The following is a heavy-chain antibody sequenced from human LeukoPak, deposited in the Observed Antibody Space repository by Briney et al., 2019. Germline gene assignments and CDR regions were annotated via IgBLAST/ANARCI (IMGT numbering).Heavy chain of an antibody. Sequence: GSSVKVSCNASRDTFRSYAISWVRQAPGQGLEWMGGIIPIFGTANYAQKFQGRVTITTDESTSTAYMELSSLRSEDTAVYYCARDHSGFDHWGQGTLVTVSS. CDR1: RDTFRSYA. CDR3: ARDHSGFDH. D-gene: IGHD3-10*01. CDR2: IIPIFGTA. V-gene: IGHV1-69*05. J-gene: IGHJ4*02.